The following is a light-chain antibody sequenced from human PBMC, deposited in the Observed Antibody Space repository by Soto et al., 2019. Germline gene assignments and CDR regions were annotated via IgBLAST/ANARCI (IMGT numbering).Light chain of an antibody. CDR1: SSDAGAYNC. J-gene: IGLJ2*01. Sequence: QSALTQPASVSGSPGQSITISCTGTSSDAGAYNCVSWYQHHPGKAPKLMIYEVSNRPSGVSNRFSGSKYGNTASLTISGLQAEDEADYYCSSCTSSITLELIFGGGTKLTVL. CDR2: EVS. CDR3: SSCTSSITLELI. V-gene: IGLV2-14*01.